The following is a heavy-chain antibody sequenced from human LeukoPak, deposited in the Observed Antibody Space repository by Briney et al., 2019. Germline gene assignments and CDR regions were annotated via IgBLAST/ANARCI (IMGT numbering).Heavy chain of an antibody. V-gene: IGHV4-4*07. CDR1: GGSISGDY. Sequence: SETLSLTCTVSGGSISGDYWSWIRQPAGKGLEWIGRINTSGNSNYNPSLKSRVTMSVDTSKNQFSLKLSSATAADTAVYYCARGWGYMDVWGKGTTVTVSS. CDR2: INTSGNS. J-gene: IGHJ6*03. D-gene: IGHD1-26*01. CDR3: ARGWGYMDV.